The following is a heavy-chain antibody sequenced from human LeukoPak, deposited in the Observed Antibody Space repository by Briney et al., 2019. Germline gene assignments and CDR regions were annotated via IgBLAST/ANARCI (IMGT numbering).Heavy chain of an antibody. CDR1: CRSISSYY. Sequence: SDTLSLTYTVSCRSISSYYWSWIRQPAGKGLEWIGRIYTSGSTNYNPSLKSRVTISVDKSKNQFSLKLSCVTAADTAVYYCAREGGRWELLPFDYWGQGTLVTVSS. D-gene: IGHD1-26*01. CDR3: AREGGRWELLPFDY. V-gene: IGHV4-4*07. CDR2: IYTSGST. J-gene: IGHJ4*02.